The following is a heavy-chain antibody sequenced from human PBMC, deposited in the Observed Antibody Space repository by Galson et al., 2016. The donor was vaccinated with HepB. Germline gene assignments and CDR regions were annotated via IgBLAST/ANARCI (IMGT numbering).Heavy chain of an antibody. CDR1: GFSFSSYC. V-gene: IGHV3-74*01. CDR2: INGDGSST. J-gene: IGHJ4*02. Sequence: SLRLSCAASGFSFSSYCMHWVRQAPGKGLVWVSRINGDGSSTSYADYVKGRFTISRDNAKNTLYLQMNSLRAEDTAVYFCARRDIPMANDYWGQGVLVTVSS. CDR3: ARRDIPMANDY. D-gene: IGHD5-18*01.